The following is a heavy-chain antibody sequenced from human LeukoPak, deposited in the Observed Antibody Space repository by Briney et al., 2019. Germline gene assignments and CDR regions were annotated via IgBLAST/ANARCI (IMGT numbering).Heavy chain of an antibody. CDR1: GFTFNTYA. V-gene: IGHV3-64D*09. CDR2: ISSRGGSS. Sequence: GGSLRLPCSASGFTFNTYAMSWVRQAPGKGLEYVSLISSRGGSSYYADSLRGRFTISRDNSKNTLFLQMSSLRVEDTAVYYCVKDPHYWGQGTLVTVSS. CDR3: VKDPHY. J-gene: IGHJ4*02.